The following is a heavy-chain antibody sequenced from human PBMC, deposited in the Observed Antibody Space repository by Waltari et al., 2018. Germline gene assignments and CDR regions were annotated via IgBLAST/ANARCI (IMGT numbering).Heavy chain of an antibody. CDR3: AKDIPRYCSGGSCSTY. CDR1: GLTFSSYA. D-gene: IGHD2-15*01. CDR2: IYSGGSST. V-gene: IGHV3-23*03. Sequence: EVQLLESGGGVVQPGGSLRLSCAAAGLTFSSYAMSWVRQAQGKGLEWVSVIYSGGSSTYYADSVKGRFTISRDNSKNTLYLQMNSLRAEDTAVYYCAKDIPRYCSGGSCSTYWGQGTLVTVSS. J-gene: IGHJ4*02.